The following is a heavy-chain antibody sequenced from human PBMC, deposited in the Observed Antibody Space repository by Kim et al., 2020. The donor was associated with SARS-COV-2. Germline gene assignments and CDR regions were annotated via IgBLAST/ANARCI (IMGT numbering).Heavy chain of an antibody. D-gene: IGHD3-10*01. CDR3: ARDGRYYGSGSYFNWFDP. Sequence: KGRFTIARDKSKNTLYLQMNSLGAEDTAVYYCARDGRYYGSGSYFNWFDPWGQGTLVTVSS. J-gene: IGHJ5*02. V-gene: IGHV3-30*07.